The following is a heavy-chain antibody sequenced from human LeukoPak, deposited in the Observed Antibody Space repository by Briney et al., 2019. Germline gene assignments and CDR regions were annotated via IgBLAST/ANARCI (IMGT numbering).Heavy chain of an antibody. J-gene: IGHJ4*02. CDR2: VNPGDSVV. V-gene: IGHV5-51*01. CDR3: ATKAGGSHFDL. Sequence: GECLKISCEGSEYTFSNLWIAWVRQTPGRGLEWMGLVNPGDSVVRYSPSLQGQVTISADKSLKTAYLQWNNLKASDTAMYYCATKAGGSHFDLWGQGTLVIVSS. D-gene: IGHD1-26*01. CDR1: EYTFSNLW.